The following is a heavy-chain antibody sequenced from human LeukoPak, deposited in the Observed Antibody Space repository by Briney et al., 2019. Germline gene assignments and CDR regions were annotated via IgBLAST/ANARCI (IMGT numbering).Heavy chain of an antibody. Sequence: GGSLRLSCAASGFTFDDYAMTWVRQAPGKGLEWVSAISSSGGSTYYADSVKGRFTISRDNAKNSLYLQMNSLRAEDTAVYYCARDYCSGGSCPGYWGQGTLVTVSS. CDR2: ISSSGGST. J-gene: IGHJ4*02. CDR3: ARDYCSGGSCPGY. D-gene: IGHD2-15*01. V-gene: IGHV3-21*01. CDR1: GFTFDDYA.